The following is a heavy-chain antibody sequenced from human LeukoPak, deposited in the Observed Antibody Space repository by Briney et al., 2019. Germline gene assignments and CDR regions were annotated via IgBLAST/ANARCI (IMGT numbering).Heavy chain of an antibody. CDR2: ISYDGSNK. CDR3: AKDLDYDFDY. V-gene: IGHV3-30*04. CDR1: GFTFSSYA. Sequence: GGSLRLSCAASGFTFSSYAMHWVRQAPGKGLEWVAVISYDGSNKYYADSVKGRFTISRDNSKNTLYLQMNSLRAEDTAVYYCAKDLDYDFDYWGQGTLVTVSS. D-gene: IGHD3-3*01. J-gene: IGHJ4*02.